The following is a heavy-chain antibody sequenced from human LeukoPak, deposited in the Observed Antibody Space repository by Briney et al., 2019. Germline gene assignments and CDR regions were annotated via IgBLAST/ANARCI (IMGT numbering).Heavy chain of an antibody. D-gene: IGHD3-22*01. J-gene: IGHJ4*02. CDR1: GGSMSSYY. Sequence: SETLSLTCTVSGGSMSSYYWSWIRQPPGKGLEWIGYTYYSGNTNYNPSLKSRVTISVDTSKNQFSLKVSSVTAADTAVYYCARVFHDSSGYPLDYWGQRTLVTVSS. CDR3: ARVFHDSSGYPLDY. CDR2: TYYSGNT. V-gene: IGHV4-59*01.